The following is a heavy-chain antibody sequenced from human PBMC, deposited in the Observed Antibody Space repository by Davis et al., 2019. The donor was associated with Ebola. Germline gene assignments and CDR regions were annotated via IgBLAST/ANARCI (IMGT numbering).Heavy chain of an antibody. Sequence: HSQTLSLTCAISGDSVSSGGWNWIRQSPSRGLEWLGRTYYSSKWYDGYAESVKSRINISPDTAKNQFSLHLNSVTPEDTALYYCARGWLRGGMDVWGKGTTVTVSS. CDR3: ARGWLRGGMDV. V-gene: IGHV6-1*01. CDR1: GDSVSSGG. CDR2: TYYSSKWYD. J-gene: IGHJ6*04. D-gene: IGHD5-18*01.